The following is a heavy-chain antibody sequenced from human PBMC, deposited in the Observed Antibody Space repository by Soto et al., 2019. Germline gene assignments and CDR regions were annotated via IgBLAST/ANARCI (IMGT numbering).Heavy chain of an antibody. V-gene: IGHV1-18*01. CDR3: ARDDYCSGGSCFPNDAFDI. CDR2: ISAYNGNT. D-gene: IGHD2-15*01. J-gene: IGHJ3*02. CDR1: GYTFTSYG. Sequence: GASVKVSCKASGYTFTSYGISWVRQAPGQGLEWMGWISAYNGNTNYAQKLQGRVTMTTDTSTSTACMELRSLRSDDTAVYYCARDDYCSGGSCFPNDAFDIWGQGTMVTVSS.